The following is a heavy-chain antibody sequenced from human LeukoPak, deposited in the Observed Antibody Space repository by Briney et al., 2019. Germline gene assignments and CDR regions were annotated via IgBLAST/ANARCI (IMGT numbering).Heavy chain of an antibody. D-gene: IGHD4-23*01. CDR1: GGSISSYY. CDR3: ARDPTYGGRYYMDV. J-gene: IGHJ6*03. Sequence: SETLSLTCTVSGGSISSYYWSWIRQPAGKGLEWIGRIYTSGSTNYNPSLKSRVTMSVDTSKNQFSLKLSSVTAADTAVYYCARDPTYGGRYYMDVWGKGTTVTVSS. CDR2: IYTSGST. V-gene: IGHV4-4*07.